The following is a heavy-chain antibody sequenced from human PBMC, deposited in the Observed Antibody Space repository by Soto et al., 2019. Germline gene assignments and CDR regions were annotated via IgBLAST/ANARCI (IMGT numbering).Heavy chain of an antibody. D-gene: IGHD2-15*01. CDR2: VSASGSIT. Sequence: SVRLSCVASGFTFSSYDMSWVRQAPGKGLEWVSGVSASGSITSYADSAKGRFTISRDNAKNTMFLQMNSLRAEDTAVYFCAKGDCSGGRCYRGFDYWGQGTLVTVSS. CDR1: GFTFSSYD. CDR3: AKGDCSGGRCYRGFDY. J-gene: IGHJ4*02. V-gene: IGHV3-23*01.